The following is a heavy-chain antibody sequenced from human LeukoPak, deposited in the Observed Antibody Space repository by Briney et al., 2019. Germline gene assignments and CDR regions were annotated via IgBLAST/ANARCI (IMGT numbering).Heavy chain of an antibody. Sequence: GGSLRLSCAPSGFTLSRYAMSWVRQAPGKGLEWVSSISATTIYTFSADSVRGRFTISRDNVEKSLYLQMNILGGEDTGVSNCARIGLGRDAYNSFDFWGRGTLVTVSS. CDR1: GFTLSRYA. J-gene: IGHJ4*02. CDR3: ARIGLGRDAYNSFDF. CDR2: ISATTIYT. D-gene: IGHD5-24*01. V-gene: IGHV3-21*01.